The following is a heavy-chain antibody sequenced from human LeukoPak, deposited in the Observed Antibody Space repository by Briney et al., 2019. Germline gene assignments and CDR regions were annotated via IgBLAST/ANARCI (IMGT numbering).Heavy chain of an antibody. V-gene: IGHV4-59*01. CDR3: ARVMSGGDYCTNYWYFDL. CDR1: GGSISSYY. J-gene: IGHJ2*01. CDR2: IYYSGST. Sequence: MASETLSLTCTVSGGSISSYYCSWIRQPPGKGLEWIGYIYYSGSTYYNPSLRSRVTISVDTSKKQFSLKLSSVTAADTAVYYCARVMSGGDYCTNYWYFDLWGRGTLVTVSS. D-gene: IGHD2-21*02.